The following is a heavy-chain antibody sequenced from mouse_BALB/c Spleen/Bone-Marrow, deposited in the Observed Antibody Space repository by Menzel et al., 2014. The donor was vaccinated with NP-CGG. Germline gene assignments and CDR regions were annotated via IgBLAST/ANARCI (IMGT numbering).Heavy chain of an antibody. CDR1: GYTFSGFW. V-gene: IGHV1-9*01. CDR2: ILPGSASN. D-gene: IGHD2-1*01. CDR3: ARRYGKGWYFDV. J-gene: IGHJ1*01. Sequence: VQLVESGAELMKPGASVKISCKATGYTFSGFWIEWVKQRPGHGLEWIGEILPGSASNKYNEKFKGKVTFIADTSSNTACLQLSSLTSEDSAVYYCARRYGKGWYFDVWGAGTTVTVSS.